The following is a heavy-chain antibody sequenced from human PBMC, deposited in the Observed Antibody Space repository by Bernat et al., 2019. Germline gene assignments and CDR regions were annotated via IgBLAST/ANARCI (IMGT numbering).Heavy chain of an antibody. D-gene: IGHD4-23*01. J-gene: IGHJ4*02. CDR3: ATGGGNPQLDY. Sequence: QVQLVESGGGVVQPGRSLRLSCAASGFTFSSYGMHWVRQAPGKGLEWVAVISYDGSNKYYADSVKGRFTISRDNSKNTLYLQMNSLRAEDTAVYYCATGGGNPQLDYWGQGTLVTVSS. CDR2: ISYDGSNK. V-gene: IGHV3-30*03. CDR1: GFTFSSYG.